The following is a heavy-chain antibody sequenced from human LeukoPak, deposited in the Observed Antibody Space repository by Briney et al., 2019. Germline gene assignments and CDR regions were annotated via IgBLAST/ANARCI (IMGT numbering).Heavy chain of an antibody. Sequence: GRSLRLSCAASGFTFSSYGMHWVRQAPGKGLEWVAVISYDGSNKYYADSVKGRFTISRDNSKNTLYLQMNSLRAEDTAVYHCAKDHARDSSGYSPHPDYWGQGTLVTVSS. V-gene: IGHV3-30*18. J-gene: IGHJ4*02. CDR3: AKDHARDSSGYSPHPDY. D-gene: IGHD3-22*01. CDR2: ISYDGSNK. CDR1: GFTFSSYG.